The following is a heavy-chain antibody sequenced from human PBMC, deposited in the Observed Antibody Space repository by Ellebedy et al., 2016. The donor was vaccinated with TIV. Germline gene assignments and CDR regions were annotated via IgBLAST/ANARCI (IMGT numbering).Heavy chain of an antibody. CDR3: VRESYRNYTWGTNRFDS. Sequence: PGGSLRLSCAASGLTFSSHAMSWVRQAPGKGLEWVSSITESGGNTYYADSVKGRFTISRDNAKSSLYLQMNSLRAEDTAVYYCVRESYRNYTWGTNRFDSWGQGTLVTASS. D-gene: IGHD4-11*01. J-gene: IGHJ5*01. CDR2: ITESGGNT. CDR1: GLTFSSHA. V-gene: IGHV3-23*01.